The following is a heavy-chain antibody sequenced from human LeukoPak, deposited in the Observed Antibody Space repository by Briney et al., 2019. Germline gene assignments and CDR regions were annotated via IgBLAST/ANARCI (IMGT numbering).Heavy chain of an antibody. J-gene: IGHJ5*02. V-gene: IGHV1-18*01. CDR2: ISAYNGNT. CDR3: ARRRITMALAWFDP. Sequence: ASVNVSCKASGYTFPSYGISWVRQAPGQGLEWMGWISAYNGNTNYAQKLQSRVTMTTDTSTSTAYMELRSLRSDDTAVYYCARRRITMALAWFDPWGQGTLVTVSS. CDR1: GYTFPSYG. D-gene: IGHD3-10*01.